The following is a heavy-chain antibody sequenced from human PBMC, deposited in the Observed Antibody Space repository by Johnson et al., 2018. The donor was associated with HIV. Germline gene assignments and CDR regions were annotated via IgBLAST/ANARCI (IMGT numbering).Heavy chain of an antibody. D-gene: IGHD5-18*01. Sequence: VQLVESGGGLVQPGGSLRLSCAVSGFTFSSYGMHWVRQAPGKGLEWVSYISGSGSLIHYADSVKGRFTISRDNSKNTLYLQMNSLRAEDTAVYYCARAYSYGAFDIWGLGTKVTVSS. CDR3: ARAYSYGAFDI. J-gene: IGHJ3*02. V-gene: IGHV3-48*01. CDR1: GFTFSSYG. CDR2: ISGSGSLI.